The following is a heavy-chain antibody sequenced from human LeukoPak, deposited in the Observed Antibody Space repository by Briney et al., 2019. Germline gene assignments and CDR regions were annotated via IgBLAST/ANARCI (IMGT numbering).Heavy chain of an antibody. V-gene: IGHV4-30-4*08. CDR2: IYYTGST. J-gene: IGHJ5*02. CDR3: ARVVGSNTSIRLDP. CDR1: GGSISSSSYY. Sequence: MPSETLSLTCTVSGGSISSSSYYWGWIRQSPGKGLEWIGYIYYTGSTYDNPSLESRVIISIDTSKNQFSLRLNSVTATDTAVYFCARVVGSNTSIRLDPWGQGTLVTVSS. D-gene: IGHD4-23*01.